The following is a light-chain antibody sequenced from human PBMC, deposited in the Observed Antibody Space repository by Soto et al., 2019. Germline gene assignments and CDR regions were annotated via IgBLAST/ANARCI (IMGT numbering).Light chain of an antibody. CDR1: QGIASY. CDR2: AAS. CDR3: QQYYSYPRT. Sequence: QLTKSPSSLSASVGDRVTITCRASQGIASYLAWYQQKPGKAPKLLIYAASTLQSGVPSRCSGSGSGTDFTLTISCLQSEDFAAYYCQQYYSYPRTFGGGTKVDI. V-gene: IGKV1-9*01. J-gene: IGKJ4*01.